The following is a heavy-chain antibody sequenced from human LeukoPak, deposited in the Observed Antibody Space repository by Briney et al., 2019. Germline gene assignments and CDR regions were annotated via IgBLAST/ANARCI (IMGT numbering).Heavy chain of an antibody. CDR1: GGSFSGYY. Sequence: SETLSLTCAVYGGSFSGYYWSWIRQPPGKGLEWIGEINHSGSTNYNPSLKSRVTISVDKSKNQFSLKLSSVTAADTAVYYCASAALDYGVDFDYWGQGTLVTVSS. J-gene: IGHJ4*02. CDR2: INHSGST. D-gene: IGHD4-17*01. CDR3: ASAALDYGVDFDY. V-gene: IGHV4-34*01.